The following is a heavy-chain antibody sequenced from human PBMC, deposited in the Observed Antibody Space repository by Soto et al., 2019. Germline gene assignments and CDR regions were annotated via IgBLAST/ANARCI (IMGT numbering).Heavy chain of an antibody. CDR3: ARDFPSWYSSSPVDY. Sequence: GGSLRLSCAASGFTFSSYWMSWVRQAPGKGLEWVANIKQDGSEKYYVDSVKGRFTISRGNAKNSLYLQMNSLRAEDTAVYYCARDFPSWYSSSPVDYWGQGTLVTVSS. D-gene: IGHD6-6*01. J-gene: IGHJ4*02. CDR2: IKQDGSEK. CDR1: GFTFSSYW. V-gene: IGHV3-7*01.